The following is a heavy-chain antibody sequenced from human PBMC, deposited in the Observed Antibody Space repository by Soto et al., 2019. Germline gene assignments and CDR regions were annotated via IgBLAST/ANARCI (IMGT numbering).Heavy chain of an antibody. J-gene: IGHJ6*02. Sequence: GXSVKVSCKASGFTFTSSAVQWVRQARGQRLEWIGWIVVGSGNTNYAQKFQERVTITRDMSTSTAYMELSSLRSEDTAVYYCAADMITFGGVIVIPTYGMDVWGQGTTVTVSS. CDR3: AADMITFGGVIVIPTYGMDV. V-gene: IGHV1-58*01. CDR2: IVVGSGNT. D-gene: IGHD3-16*02. CDR1: GFTFTSSA.